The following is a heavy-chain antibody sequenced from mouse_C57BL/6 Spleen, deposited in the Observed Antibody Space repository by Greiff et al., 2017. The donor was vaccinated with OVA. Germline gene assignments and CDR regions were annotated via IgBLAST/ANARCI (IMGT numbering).Heavy chain of an antibody. D-gene: IGHD3-2*02. CDR2: INPNNGGT. V-gene: IGHV1-18*01. J-gene: IGHJ3*01. CDR3: AIDSSGSFAY. CDR1: GYTFTDYN. Sequence: VHVKQSGPELVKPGASVKIPCKASGYTFTDYNMDWVKQSHGKSLEWIGDINPNNGGTIYNQKFKGKATLTVDKSSSTAYMELRSLTSEDTAVYYCAIDSSGSFAYWGQGTLVTVSA.